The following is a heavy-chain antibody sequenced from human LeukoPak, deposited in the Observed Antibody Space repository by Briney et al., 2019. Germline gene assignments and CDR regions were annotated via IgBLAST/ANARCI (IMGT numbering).Heavy chain of an antibody. CDR1: GGSISSGGYY. V-gene: IGHV4-30-2*01. CDR2: IYHSGST. J-gene: IGHJ6*03. Sequence: PSQTLSLTCTVSGGSISSGGYYWSWIRQPPGKGLEWIGYIYHSGSTYYNPSLKSRVTISVDRSKNQFSLKLSSVTAADTAVYYCARVRLYYYYMDVWGKGTTVTVSS. CDR3: ARVRLYYYYMDV.